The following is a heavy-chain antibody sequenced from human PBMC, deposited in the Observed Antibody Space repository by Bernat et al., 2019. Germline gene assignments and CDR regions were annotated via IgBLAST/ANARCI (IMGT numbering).Heavy chain of an antibody. J-gene: IGHJ6*03. CDR1: GYTFTSYA. CDR3: ARGPRSIYYYYYYMDV. D-gene: IGHD6-6*01. CDR2: INTNTGNP. V-gene: IGHV7-4-1*02. Sequence: QVQLVQSGSELKKPGASVKVSCKASGYTFTSYAMNWVRQAPGQGLEWMGWINTNTGNPTYAQGFTGRFVFSLDTSVSTTYLQISSLKTEDTAVYYCARGPRSIYYYYYYMDVWGKGTTVTVSS.